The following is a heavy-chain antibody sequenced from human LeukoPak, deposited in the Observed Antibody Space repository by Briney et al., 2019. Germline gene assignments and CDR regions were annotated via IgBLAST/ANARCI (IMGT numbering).Heavy chain of an antibody. J-gene: IGHJ4*02. V-gene: IGHV1-69*05. D-gene: IGHD5-24*01. Sequence: SVKLSCKASGGTFSSYAISWVRQAPGQGLEWVGRIIPIFGTANYAQKFQGRVTITTDESTSTAYMELSSLRCEDTAVYYCARVRRDGYNQNYFDYWGQGTLVTVSS. CDR1: GGTFSSYA. CDR3: ARVRRDGYNQNYFDY. CDR2: IIPIFGTA.